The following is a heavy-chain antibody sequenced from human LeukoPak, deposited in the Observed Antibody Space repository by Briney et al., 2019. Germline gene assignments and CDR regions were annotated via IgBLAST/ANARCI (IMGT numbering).Heavy chain of an antibody. D-gene: IGHD2-2*01. CDR3: ARGQTPVSGSWYAALNYYYYYGMDV. CDR1: GCTFTSYD. V-gene: IGHV1-8*01. Sequence: ASVKVSCKASGCTFTSYDINWVRQATGQGLEWMGWMNPNSGNTGYAQKFQGRVTMTRNTSISTAYMELSSLRSEDTAVYYCARGQTPVSGSWYAALNYYYYYGMDVWGQGTTVTVSS. J-gene: IGHJ6*02. CDR2: MNPNSGNT.